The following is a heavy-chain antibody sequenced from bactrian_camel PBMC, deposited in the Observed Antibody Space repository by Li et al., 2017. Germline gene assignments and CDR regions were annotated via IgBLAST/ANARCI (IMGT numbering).Heavy chain of an antibody. D-gene: IGHD6*01. Sequence: VQLVESGGGSVQAGGSLRLSCAASGWEYSTYCMGWFRQAPGKEREAVAAISNGGTTYYADSIKGRITISQDIAENTAHLQMNSLKSEDTALYYCTKTTDAGNWYGIWDFGYWGQGTQVTVS. CDR1: GWEYSTYC. J-gene: IGHJ6*01. V-gene: IGHV3S53*01. CDR3: TKTTDAGNWYGIWDFGY. CDR2: ISNGGTT.